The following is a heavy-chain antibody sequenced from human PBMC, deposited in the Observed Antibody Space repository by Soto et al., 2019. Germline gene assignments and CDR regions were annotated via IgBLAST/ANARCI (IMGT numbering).Heavy chain of an antibody. CDR3: ARDWEGLVLVRDYYYYGMDV. CDR2: ISSSSSYI. J-gene: IGHJ6*02. Sequence: GSLRLSCAASGFTFSGDSMNWVRQAPGKGLEWVSSISSSSSYIYYADSVKGRFTISRDNAKNSLYLQMNSLRAEDTAVYYCARDWEGLVLVRDYYYYGMDVWGHGTTVTVSS. CDR1: GFTFSGDS. V-gene: IGHV3-21*01. D-gene: IGHD3-10*01.